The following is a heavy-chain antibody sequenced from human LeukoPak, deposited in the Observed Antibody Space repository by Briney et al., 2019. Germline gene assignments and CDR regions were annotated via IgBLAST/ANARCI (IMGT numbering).Heavy chain of an antibody. CDR3: ARHSEEDCSSTSCQGDYYYYYYMDV. CDR2: IYPGDSDT. D-gene: IGHD2-2*01. Sequence: GEALQISCKGSGCSFTSYWIGWVRQMPGKGLEWRGIIYPGDSDTRYSPSFQGQVTISADKSISTAYLQWSSLKASDTGMYYCARHSEEDCSSTSCQGDYYYYYYMDVWGKGTTVTVSS. CDR1: GCSFTSYW. J-gene: IGHJ6*03. V-gene: IGHV5-51*01.